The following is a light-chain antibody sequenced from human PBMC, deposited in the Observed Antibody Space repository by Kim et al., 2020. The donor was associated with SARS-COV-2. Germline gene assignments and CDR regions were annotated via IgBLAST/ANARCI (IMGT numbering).Light chain of an antibody. V-gene: IGKV1-27*01. CDR3: QKYDSVPFA. J-gene: IGKJ2*01. CDR2: GAS. Sequence: ASVGDRVTITCRASQDISDYLAWYQQQPGKVPKLLIYGASTLQPGVPARFSGSGSATDFTLTISSLQPEDVATYYCQKYDSVPFAFGPGTKVDIK. CDR1: QDISDY.